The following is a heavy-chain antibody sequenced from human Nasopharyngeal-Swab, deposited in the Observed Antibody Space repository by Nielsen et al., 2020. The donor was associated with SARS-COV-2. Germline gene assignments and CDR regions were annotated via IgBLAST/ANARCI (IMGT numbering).Heavy chain of an antibody. CDR2: INAGTGNR. V-gene: IGHV1-3*01. J-gene: IGHJ4*02. CDR3: ARSGIVGAPGFDH. Sequence: ASVKVSCKVSGYTFTTYAIHWVRHAPGQRLEWMAWINAGTGNREYSQRFQGRVTISADTSASTAYMELHSLRSEDTAVYYCARSGIVGAPGFDHWGQGTLVTV. CDR1: GYTFTTYA. D-gene: IGHD1-26*01.